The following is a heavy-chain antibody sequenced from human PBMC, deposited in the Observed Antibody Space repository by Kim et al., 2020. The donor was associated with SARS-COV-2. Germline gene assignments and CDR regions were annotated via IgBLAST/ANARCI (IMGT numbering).Heavy chain of an antibody. V-gene: IGHV3-74*01. CDR3: ARRQFTSGWDCMDY. Sequence: DVDSVKGLFTITRDNAKNTVCLQMNSLRAEVTAVYYCARRQFTSGWDCMDYWDHGTLVTVSA. J-gene: IGHJ4*01. D-gene: IGHD6-19*01.